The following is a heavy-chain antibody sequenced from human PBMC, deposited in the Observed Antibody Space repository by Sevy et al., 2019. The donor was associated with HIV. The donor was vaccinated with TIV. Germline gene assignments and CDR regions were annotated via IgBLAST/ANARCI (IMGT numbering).Heavy chain of an antibody. J-gene: IGHJ5*02. V-gene: IGHV1-24*01. CDR1: GYTLTKLS. CDR2: FDSQDGET. CDR3: ATVGLRYYSGSSSYQGDWFDP. D-gene: IGHD2-15*01. Sequence: VSVKVSCKVSGYTLTKLSIHWVRQAPGKGLEWMGDFDSQDGETIYSQRFQGRVTMTVDTPTDTAYMELSSLTSEDTAVYYCATVGLRYYSGSSSYQGDWFDPWGQGTLVTVSS.